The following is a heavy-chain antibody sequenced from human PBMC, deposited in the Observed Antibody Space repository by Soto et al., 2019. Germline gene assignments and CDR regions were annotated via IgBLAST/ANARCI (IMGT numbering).Heavy chain of an antibody. CDR2: ISASGRNT. J-gene: IGHJ6*02. CDR1: GFTFSSYA. Sequence: EVQLLESGGGLVQPGGSLRLSCAASGFTFSSYAMSWFRQAPGKGLECVSVISASGRNTYYADSMRGRVTISRDSSKNTLFLQMNSLRAEDTAVYYCARGRQQSPIRQGADVWGQGTTITVSS. CDR3: ARGRQQSPIRQGADV. V-gene: IGHV3-23*01. D-gene: IGHD6-13*01.